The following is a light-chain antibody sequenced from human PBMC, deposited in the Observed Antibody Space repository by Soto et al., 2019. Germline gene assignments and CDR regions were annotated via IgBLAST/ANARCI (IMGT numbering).Light chain of an antibody. Sequence: QSALTQPASVSGSPGQSITISCTGTSSDVGGYDFVSWYQHHPGKAPRLIIYQVTNRPSGVSDRFSGSKSGNTASLTISGLQAEDEADYYCAAWDDSLTGSWVFGGGTKLTVL. V-gene: IGLV2-14*01. CDR3: AAWDDSLTGSWV. CDR2: QVT. CDR1: SSDVGGYDF. J-gene: IGLJ3*02.